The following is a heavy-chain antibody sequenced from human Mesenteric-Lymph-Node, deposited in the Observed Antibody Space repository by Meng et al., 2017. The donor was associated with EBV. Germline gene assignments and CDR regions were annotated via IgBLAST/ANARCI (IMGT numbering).Heavy chain of an antibody. D-gene: IGHD3-22*01. V-gene: IGHV4-4*02. Sequence: QGQVQASGPVLVKPSGTLSLTCAVSGVSISSNNWWSWVRQPPGKGLEWIGEIYHSGSTNSNPSLKGRVTISVDKSKNQFSLKMSPVTAADTAVYYCATLHYDGSGYYFGSWFDPWGQGTLVTVSS. CDR1: GVSISSNNW. CDR2: IYHSGST. J-gene: IGHJ5*02. CDR3: ATLHYDGSGYYFGSWFDP.